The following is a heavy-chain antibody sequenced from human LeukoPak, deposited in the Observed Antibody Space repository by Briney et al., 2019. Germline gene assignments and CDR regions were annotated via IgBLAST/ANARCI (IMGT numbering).Heavy chain of an antibody. V-gene: IGHV3-7*01. CDR2: IKQDGSEK. J-gene: IGHJ4*02. CDR1: GFTFSSYW. D-gene: IGHD3-10*01. CDR3: ARVDSGSYPSYFDY. Sequence: PGGSLRLSCAASGFTFSSYWMSWVCQAPGKGLEWVANIKQDGSEKYYVDSVKGRFTISRDNAKNSLYLQMNSLRAEDTAVYYCARVDSGSYPSYFDYWGQGTLVTVSS.